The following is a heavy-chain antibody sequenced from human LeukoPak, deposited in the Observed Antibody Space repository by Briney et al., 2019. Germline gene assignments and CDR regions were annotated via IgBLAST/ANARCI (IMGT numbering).Heavy chain of an antibody. Sequence: GGSLRLSCAASGFTFSSYSMNWVRQAPGKGLEWVSSISSSSSYIYYADSVKGRFTISRDNAKNSLYLQMNSLRAEDTAVYYCARATELRFLEWLSITDYWGQGTLVTVSS. CDR2: ISSSSSYI. V-gene: IGHV3-21*01. CDR3: ARATELRFLEWLSITDY. CDR1: GFTFSSYS. J-gene: IGHJ4*02. D-gene: IGHD3-3*01.